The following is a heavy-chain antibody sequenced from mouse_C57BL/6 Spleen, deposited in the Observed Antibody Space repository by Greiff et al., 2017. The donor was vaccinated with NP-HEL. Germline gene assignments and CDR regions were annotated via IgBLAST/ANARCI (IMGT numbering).Heavy chain of an antibody. CDR1: GYTFTDYE. J-gene: IGHJ3*01. CDR2: IDPETGGT. CDR3: TRSRGFAY. Sequence: QVQLQQSGAELVRPGASVTLSCKASGYTFTDYEMHWVKQTPVHGLEWIGAIDPETGGTAYNQKFKGKAILTADKSSSTAYMELRSLTAEDSAVYYCTRSRGFAYWGQGTLVTVSA. V-gene: IGHV1-15*01.